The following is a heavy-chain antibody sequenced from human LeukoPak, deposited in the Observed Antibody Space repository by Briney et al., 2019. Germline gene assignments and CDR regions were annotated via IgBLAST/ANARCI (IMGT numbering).Heavy chain of an antibody. CDR2: IWYDGSKK. J-gene: IGHJ6*02. Sequence: TGGSLRLSCAASGFTFSSYGMHWVRQAPGKGLEWVALIWYDGSKKYYADSVKGRFTISRDNSKNTLYLQMNSLRAEDTAVYYCASGDPDYGDYGMDVWGQGTTVTVSS. V-gene: IGHV3-33*01. CDR1: GFTFSSYG. CDR3: ASGDPDYGDYGMDV. D-gene: IGHD4-17*01.